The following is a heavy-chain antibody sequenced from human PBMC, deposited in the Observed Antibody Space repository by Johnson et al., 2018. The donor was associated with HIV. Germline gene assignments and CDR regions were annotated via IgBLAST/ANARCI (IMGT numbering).Heavy chain of an antibody. CDR3: AKSTQANILRESGPYGAFDI. V-gene: IGHV3-30-3*02. Sequence: QVQLVESGGGVVQPGRSLRLSCAVSGFTFNNYPMHWVRQAPGKGLEWVAFIRYDGSNKYYADSVKGRFTISRDNSKNTLYVQMNSLRAEDTAVYYCAKSTQANILRESGPYGAFDIWGQGTMVTVSS. D-gene: IGHD3-10*01. J-gene: IGHJ3*02. CDR1: GFTFNNYP. CDR2: IRYDGSNK.